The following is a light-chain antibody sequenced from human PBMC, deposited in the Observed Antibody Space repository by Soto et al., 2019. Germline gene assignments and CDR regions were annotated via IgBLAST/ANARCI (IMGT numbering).Light chain of an antibody. CDR1: QSVSSRY. J-gene: IGKJ4*01. V-gene: IGKV3-20*01. CDR3: QQYGSSVT. CDR2: DAS. Sequence: DIVLTQSPGTLSLSPGERATLSCRASQSVSSRYLAWYQQKPGQSPRLLIYDASRRATGIPDRFSGSGSGTDFTLTISGLEPEDFAVYYCQQYGSSVTFGRGTKVEIK.